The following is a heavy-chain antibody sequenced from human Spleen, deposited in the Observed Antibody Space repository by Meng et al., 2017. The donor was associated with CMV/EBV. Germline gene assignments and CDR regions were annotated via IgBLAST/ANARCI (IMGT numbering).Heavy chain of an antibody. J-gene: IGHJ4*02. Sequence: GESLKISCAASGFTFSSYWMHWVRQAPGKGLVWVSRINSDGSSTSYADSVKGRFTISRDNSKNTLYLQMNSLRVEDTAVYYCAKAFSSSWYREYYDYWGQGTLVTVSS. CDR2: INSDGSST. CDR3: AKAFSSSWYREYYDY. CDR1: GFTFSSYW. V-gene: IGHV3-74*01. D-gene: IGHD6-13*01.